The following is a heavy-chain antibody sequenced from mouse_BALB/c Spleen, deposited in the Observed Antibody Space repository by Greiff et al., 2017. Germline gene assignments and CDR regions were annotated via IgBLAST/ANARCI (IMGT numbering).Heavy chain of an antibody. J-gene: IGHJ2*01. Sequence: DVKLVESGGGLVKPGGSLKLSCAASGFTFSSYAMSWVRQSPEKRLEWVAEISSGGSYTYYPDTVTGRFTISRDNAKNTLYLEMSSLRSEDTAMYYCARRREDYFDYWGQGTTLTVSS. CDR1: GFTFSSYA. V-gene: IGHV5-9-4*01. CDR3: ARRREDYFDY. CDR2: ISSGGSYT.